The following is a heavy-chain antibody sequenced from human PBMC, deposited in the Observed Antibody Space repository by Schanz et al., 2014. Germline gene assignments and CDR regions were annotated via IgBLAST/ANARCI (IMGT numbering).Heavy chain of an antibody. CDR1: GFTFDDYT. CDR2: VTWDGGYT. J-gene: IGHJ4*02. D-gene: IGHD5-12*01. V-gene: IGHV3-43*01. Sequence: EVQLLESGGGLVQPGGSLRLSCAGSGFTFDDYTMLWVRQPPGKGLEWVSLVTWDGGYTYYADSVKGRFTISRDNSKNSLYLQMDSLRSEDTALYYCAKNRAGGYESFLDSWGQGTLVTVSS. CDR3: AKNRAGGYESFLDS.